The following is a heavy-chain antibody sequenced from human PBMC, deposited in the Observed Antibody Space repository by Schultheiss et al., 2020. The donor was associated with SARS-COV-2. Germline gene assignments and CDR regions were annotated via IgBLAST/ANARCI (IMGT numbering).Heavy chain of an antibody. CDR1: GYTFTSYD. J-gene: IGHJ4*02. D-gene: IGHD5-18*01. Sequence: ASVKVSCKASGYTFTSYDINWVRQAPGQGLEWMGIINPSGGSTSYAQKFQGRVTMTRDTSTSTVYMELSSLRSEDTAVYYCAREYSYGKRVDYWGQGTLVTVSS. CDR2: INPSGGST. V-gene: IGHV1-46*03. CDR3: AREYSYGKRVDY.